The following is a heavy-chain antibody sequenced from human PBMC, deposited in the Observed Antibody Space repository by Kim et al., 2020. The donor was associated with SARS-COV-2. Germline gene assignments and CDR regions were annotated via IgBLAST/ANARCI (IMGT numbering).Heavy chain of an antibody. CDR3: VRDCDEGGGDRFCYSWYMDV. V-gene: IGHV3-48*03. Sequence: GGSLRLSCVASGFTFSSFEMNWVRQAPGKGLEWVSYISGNGDSIYFADSVKGRFTVSRDNAKNALYLRMNSLRVEDTAIYYCVRDCDEGGGDRFCYSWYMDVWGKGTTVTVSS. CDR1: GFTFSSFE. D-gene: IGHD2-21*01. J-gene: IGHJ6*03. CDR2: ISGNGDSI.